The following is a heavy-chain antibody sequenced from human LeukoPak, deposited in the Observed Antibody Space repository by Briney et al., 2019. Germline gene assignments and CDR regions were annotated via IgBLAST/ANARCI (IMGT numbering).Heavy chain of an antibody. V-gene: IGHV3-33*01. CDR2: IWYDGSNQ. CDR3: ARDQGSSSWYNFDY. CDR1: GFTFSSYG. D-gene: IGHD6-13*01. J-gene: IGHJ4*02. Sequence: PGTSLRLSCAASGFTFSSYGMHCVRQAPGKGLEWVALIWYDGSNQHYADSVRGRFTISRDNSKSTLYLQMNSLRAEDTAVYYCARDQGSSSWYNFDYWGQGTLVTVSS.